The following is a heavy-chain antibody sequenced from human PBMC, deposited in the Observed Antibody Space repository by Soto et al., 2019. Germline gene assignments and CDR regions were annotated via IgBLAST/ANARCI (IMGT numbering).Heavy chain of an antibody. J-gene: IGHJ4*02. V-gene: IGHV3-21*01. CDR1: GFTFSSYS. CDR2: ISSSSSYI. CDR3: AGDVGTATDY. D-gene: IGHD1-1*01. Sequence: GGSRLSCAASGFTFSSYSMNWVRQAPGKGLEWVSSISSSSSYIYYADSVKGRFTISRDNAKNSLYLQMNSLRAEDTAVYYCAGDVGTATDYWGQGTLVTVSS.